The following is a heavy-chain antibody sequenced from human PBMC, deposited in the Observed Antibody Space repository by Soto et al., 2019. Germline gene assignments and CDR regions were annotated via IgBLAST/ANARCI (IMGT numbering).Heavy chain of an antibody. V-gene: IGHV6-1*01. CDR3: ARAEGIAAAGTDWYFDL. CDR2: TYYRSKWYN. D-gene: IGHD6-13*01. Sequence: QSQTLSLTCVISGDSVSSNSAAWNWIRQSPSRGLEWLGRTYYRSKWYNDYAVSVKSRITINPDTSKNQFSLQLNSVTPEDTAVYYCARAEGIAAAGTDWYFDLWGRGTLVTVSS. J-gene: IGHJ2*01. CDR1: GDSVSSNSAA.